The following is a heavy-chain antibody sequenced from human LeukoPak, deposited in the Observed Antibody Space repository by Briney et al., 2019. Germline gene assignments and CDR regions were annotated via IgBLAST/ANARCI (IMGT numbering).Heavy chain of an antibody. D-gene: IGHD2-2*01. CDR1: GGSISSGSYY. V-gene: IGHV4-61*02. Sequence: SETLSLTCTVSGGSISSGSYYWSWIRQPAGKGLEWIGRIYTSGSTNYNPSLKSRVTISVDTSKNQFSLKLSSVTAADTAVYYCARDHIVVVPAAKIYYYYYYMDVWGKGTTVTISS. J-gene: IGHJ6*03. CDR2: IYTSGST. CDR3: ARDHIVVVPAAKIYYYYYYMDV.